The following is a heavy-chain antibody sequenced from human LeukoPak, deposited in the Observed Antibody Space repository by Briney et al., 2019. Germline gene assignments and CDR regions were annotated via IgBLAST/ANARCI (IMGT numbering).Heavy chain of an antibody. J-gene: IGHJ4*02. V-gene: IGHV3-23*01. CDR2: ISGSGGNS. CDR1: GFSFDTYA. Sequence: TGGSLRLSCTASGFSFDTYAMNWVRQVPGKGLEWVSGISGSGGNSYYADSVKGRFTISRDNSKNTLYLQMHSLRAEDTAIYYCAKERQGGNSYGDEAFYFDYWGQGTLVTVSS. D-gene: IGHD4-23*01. CDR3: AKERQGGNSYGDEAFYFDY.